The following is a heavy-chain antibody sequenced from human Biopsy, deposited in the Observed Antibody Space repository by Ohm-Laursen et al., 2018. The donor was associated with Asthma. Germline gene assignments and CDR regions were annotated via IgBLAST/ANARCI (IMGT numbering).Heavy chain of an antibody. CDR3: ARGQKSAGDRWFDP. V-gene: IGHV1-2*06. D-gene: IGHD6-13*01. J-gene: IGHJ5*02. Sequence: ASVKASCNASGYTFIGCHIHWMRQAPGQGLEWMGRINPNSGGTNYAQKFQGRVTMTRDTSISTAYMEVSRLRSDDTAVYYCARGQKSAGDRWFDPWGQGTLVTVSS. CDR1: GYTFIGCH. CDR2: INPNSGGT.